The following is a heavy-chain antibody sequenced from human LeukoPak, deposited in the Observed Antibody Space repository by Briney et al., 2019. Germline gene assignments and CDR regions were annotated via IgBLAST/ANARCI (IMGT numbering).Heavy chain of an antibody. CDR1: GFTFDDYA. J-gene: IGHJ4*02. Sequence: GGSLRLSCAASGFTFDDYAMHWVRQAPGKGLEWVSGISWNSGSIGYADSVKGRFSISRDNAKNSLYLQMNSLRAEDTALYYCAKCEGYDYVRGSYRHFDYWGQGTLVTVSS. CDR2: ISWNSGSI. CDR3: AKCEGYDYVRGSYRHFDY. V-gene: IGHV3-9*01. D-gene: IGHD3-16*02.